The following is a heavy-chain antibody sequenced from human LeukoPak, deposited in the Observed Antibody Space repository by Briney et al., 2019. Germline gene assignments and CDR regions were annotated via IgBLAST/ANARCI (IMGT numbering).Heavy chain of an antibody. CDR1: GGSINIGTYY. CDR2: IYTSGST. Sequence: SQTLSLTCTVSGGSINIGTYYWSWIRQPAGKGLEWIGRIYTSGSTNYNPSLKSRVTISVDTSKNQFSLKLSSVTAADTAVYYCARDINSVAFDMWGQGTVVTVSS. V-gene: IGHV4-61*02. CDR3: ARDINSVAFDM. J-gene: IGHJ3*02. D-gene: IGHD1-1*01.